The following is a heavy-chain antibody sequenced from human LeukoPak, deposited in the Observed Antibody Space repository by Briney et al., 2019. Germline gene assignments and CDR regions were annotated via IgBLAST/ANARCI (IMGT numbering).Heavy chain of an antibody. CDR2: SYYSGST. Sequence: SQTLSLTCTVSGHSISSGGYYWRPIRQHPGKGLEWIGYSYYSGSTYYNPSLQSRVTISVDTSKNQFSLKLSSVTAADTDVYYCARENPYYYDSSGYSKLYYYYGMDVWGQGTTVTVSS. CDR1: GHSISSGGYY. CDR3: ARENPYYYDSSGYSKLYYYYGMDV. J-gene: IGHJ6*02. V-gene: IGHV4-31*03. D-gene: IGHD3-22*01.